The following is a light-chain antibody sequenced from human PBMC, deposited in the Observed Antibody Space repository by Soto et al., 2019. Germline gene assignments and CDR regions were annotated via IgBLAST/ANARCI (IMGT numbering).Light chain of an antibody. V-gene: IGLV1-40*01. CDR2: GNS. CDR1: RSNIGAGYD. J-gene: IGLJ1*01. CDR3: QSYDSSLSGYV. Sequence: QSVLTQPPSVSGAPGQRVTISCTGSRSNIGAGYDVHWYQQLPGTAPKLLIYGNSNRPSGVPDRFSGSKSGTSVSLAITGLQAEDEADYYCQSYDSSLSGYVFGTGTKLTVL.